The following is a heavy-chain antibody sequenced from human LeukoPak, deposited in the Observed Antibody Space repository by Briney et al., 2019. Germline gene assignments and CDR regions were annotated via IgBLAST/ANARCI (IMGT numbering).Heavy chain of an antibody. CDR2: IRYDGSNK. V-gene: IGHV3-30*02. D-gene: IGHD3-22*01. Sequence: GGSLRLSCAASGFTFSSYGMHWVRQAPGKGREWVAFIRYDGSNKYYADSVKRRFTISRDNYNNTLYLQMNSLRAEDTAVYYCAKDLAYYDSSGYQPPDIWGQGTMVTVSS. J-gene: IGHJ3*02. CDR1: GFTFSSYG. CDR3: AKDLAYYDSSGYQPPDI.